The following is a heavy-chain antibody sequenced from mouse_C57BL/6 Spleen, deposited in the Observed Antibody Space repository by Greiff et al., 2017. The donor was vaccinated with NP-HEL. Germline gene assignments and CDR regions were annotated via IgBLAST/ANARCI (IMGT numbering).Heavy chain of an antibody. CDR3: ARSEYDYYFDY. D-gene: IGHD2-4*01. CDR2: IYPGDGDT. J-gene: IGHJ2*01. V-gene: IGHV1-82*01. CDR1: GYAFSSSW. Sequence: VQLQQSGPELVKPGASVKISCKASGYAFSSSWMNWVKQRPGKGLEWIGRIYPGDGDTNYNGKFKGKATLTADKSSSTAYMQLSSLTSEDSAVYFCARSEYDYYFDYWGQGTTLTVSS.